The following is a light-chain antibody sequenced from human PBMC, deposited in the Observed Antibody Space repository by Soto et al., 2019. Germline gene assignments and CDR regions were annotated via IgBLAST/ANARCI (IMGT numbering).Light chain of an antibody. Sequence: EVVLTQSPGALSLSPGERATLSCRASHSVDSSYFALYQQRPGQAPRLLIYETSSRATGIPDRFSGSGSGTDFTLTVSRLEPEDFAVYFCQQYGSYPLTFGGGTKVEIK. V-gene: IGKV3-20*01. CDR1: HSVDSSY. CDR3: QQYGSYPLT. CDR2: ETS. J-gene: IGKJ4*01.